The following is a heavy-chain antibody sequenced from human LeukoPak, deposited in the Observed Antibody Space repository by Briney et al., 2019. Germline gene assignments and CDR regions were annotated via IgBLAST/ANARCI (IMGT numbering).Heavy chain of an antibody. V-gene: IGHV1-2*02. Sequence: ASVKVSCKASGYKFTGYYMHWVRQAPGQGLEWMGWINPNSGDSHHAQKFHGRVTMTMDTSISTAYMELSRLRSDDTAVYYCARVGGFGDYPFDYWGQGTLVTVSS. CDR2: INPNSGDS. J-gene: IGHJ4*02. CDR3: ARVGGFGDYPFDY. D-gene: IGHD4-17*01. CDR1: GYKFTGYY.